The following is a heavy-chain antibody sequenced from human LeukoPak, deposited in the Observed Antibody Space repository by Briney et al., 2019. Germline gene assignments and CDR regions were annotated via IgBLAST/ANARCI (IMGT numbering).Heavy chain of an antibody. CDR2: IYYSGST. J-gene: IGHJ5*02. CDR1: GGXLSTYS. D-gene: IGHD6-19*01. CDR3: ARAHSSGWPHMFDP. V-gene: IGHV4-59*01. Sequence: SETLSLTCTVSGGXLSTYSCTWIRQPPGKGLEWIGNIYYSGSTNYNPSLKSRVTISIDTSKNQFSLKVSSVTAADTAVYYCARAHSSGWPHMFDPWGQGTLVTVPS.